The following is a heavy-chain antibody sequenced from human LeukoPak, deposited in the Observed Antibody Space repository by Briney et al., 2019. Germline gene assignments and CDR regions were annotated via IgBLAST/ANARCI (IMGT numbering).Heavy chain of an antibody. V-gene: IGHV4-34*01. CDR3: ARDLRITMVRGVRPSNYYYYYMDV. Sequence: SETLSLTCAVYGGSFSGYYWSWIRQPPGKGLEWIGEINHSGSTNYNPSLKSRVTISVDTSKNQFSLKLSSVTAADTAVYYCARDLRITMVRGVRPSNYYYYYMDVWGKGTTVTVSS. CDR2: INHSGST. CDR1: GGSFSGYY. J-gene: IGHJ6*03. D-gene: IGHD3-10*01.